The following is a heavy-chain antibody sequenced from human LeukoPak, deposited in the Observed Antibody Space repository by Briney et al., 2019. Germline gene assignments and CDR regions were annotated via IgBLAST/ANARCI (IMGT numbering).Heavy chain of an antibody. J-gene: IGHJ6*02. Sequence: AGSLTLSCAASGFTFSSYAMSWVRQAPGKGLEWVSLISGSGGSTYYADSVKGRFTISRDNSKNTLYLQMNSLRVEDTAVYYCAKGNIAARQSIMDVWGQGTTVSVCS. CDR1: GFTFSSYA. D-gene: IGHD6-6*01. CDR2: ISGSGGST. V-gene: IGHV3-23*01. CDR3: AKGNIAARQSIMDV.